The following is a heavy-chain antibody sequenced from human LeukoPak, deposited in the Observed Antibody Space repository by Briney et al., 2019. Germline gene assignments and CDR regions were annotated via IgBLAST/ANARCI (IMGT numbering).Heavy chain of an antibody. CDR3: AGWGPDDQKGGFWSGYYYYFDY. D-gene: IGHD3-3*01. V-gene: IGHV4-59*10. Sequence: GSLRLSCAASGFTFSSYGMHWVRQAPGKGLEWIGRIYTSGSTNYNPSLKSRVTMSVDTSQNQFSLKLSSVTAADTAVYYCAGWGPDDQKGGFWSGYYYYFDYWGQGTLVTVSS. CDR2: IYTSGST. CDR1: GFTFSSYG. J-gene: IGHJ4*02.